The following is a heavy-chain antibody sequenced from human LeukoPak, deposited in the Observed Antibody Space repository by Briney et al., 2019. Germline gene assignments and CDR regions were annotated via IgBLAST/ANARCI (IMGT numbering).Heavy chain of an antibody. V-gene: IGHV3-30*18. Sequence: TGGSLRLSCAASGFTFSSYGMHWVRQAPGKGLEWVAVISYDGSNKYYADSVKGRFTISRDNSKNTLYLQMNSLRAEDTAVYYCAKDVPLGYYDSSGSIKGTIDYWGQGTLVTVSS. CDR1: GFTFSSYG. D-gene: IGHD3-22*01. CDR3: AKDVPLGYYDSSGSIKGTIDY. CDR2: ISYDGSNK. J-gene: IGHJ4*02.